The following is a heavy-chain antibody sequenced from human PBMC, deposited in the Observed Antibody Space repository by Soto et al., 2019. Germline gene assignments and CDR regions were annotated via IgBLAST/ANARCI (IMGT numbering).Heavy chain of an antibody. CDR3: ARLRPPVRDYYDSSGYYWFDP. J-gene: IGHJ5*02. V-gene: IGHV4-59*01. CDR2: LYNTGST. CDR1: GASISRYY. Sequence: SETLSLTCTVSGASISRYYWSWIRQSPGKGLEWIGYLYNTGSTIYNPSLKSRVTISVDTSKNQFSLKMNSVTAADTAVYYCARLRPPVRDYYDSSGYYWFDPWGQGTLVTVSS. D-gene: IGHD3-22*01.